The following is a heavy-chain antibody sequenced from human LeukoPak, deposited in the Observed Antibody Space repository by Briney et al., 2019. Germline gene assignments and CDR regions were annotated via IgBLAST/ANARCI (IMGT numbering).Heavy chain of an antibody. CDR1: GYTFTSYG. V-gene: IGHV1-18*01. J-gene: IGHJ4*02. D-gene: IGHD2-2*01. CDR2: ISGYSGNT. Sequence: ASVKVSCKASGYTFTSYGISWVRQAPGQGLEWMGWISGYSGNTNYVQKFQGRVTMATDTSTSTVYMELRSLRSDDTAVYYCARDIATVVHQQWGQGTLVTVSS. CDR3: ARDIATVVHQQ.